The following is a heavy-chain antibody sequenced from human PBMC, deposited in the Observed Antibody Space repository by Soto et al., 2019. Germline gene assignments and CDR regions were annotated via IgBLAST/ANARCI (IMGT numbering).Heavy chain of an antibody. J-gene: IGHJ6*02. CDR1: GFTFSSYG. V-gene: IGHV3-30*18. D-gene: IGHD6-19*01. Sequence: GGSLRLSCAASGFTFSSYGMHWVRQAPGKGLEWVAVISYDGSNKYYADSVKGRFTISRDNSKNTLYLQMNSLRAEDTAVYYCAKGVIAVAGQDVYYYYYGMDVWGQGTTVTVSS. CDR3: AKGVIAVAGQDVYYYYYGMDV. CDR2: ISYDGSNK.